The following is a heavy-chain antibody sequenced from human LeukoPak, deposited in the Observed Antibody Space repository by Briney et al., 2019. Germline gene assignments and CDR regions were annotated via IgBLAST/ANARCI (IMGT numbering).Heavy chain of an antibody. CDR1: GGSISSSSYY. J-gene: IGHJ4*02. CDR3: ASSLVVVAATPWYYFDY. Sequence: PSETLSLTCTVSGGSISSSSYYWGWLRQPPGKGLEWIGSIYYSGSTYYNPSLKSRVTISVDTSKNQFSLKLSSVTAADTAVYYCASSLVVVAATPWYYFDYWGQGTLVTVSS. CDR2: IYYSGST. D-gene: IGHD2-15*01. V-gene: IGHV4-39*01.